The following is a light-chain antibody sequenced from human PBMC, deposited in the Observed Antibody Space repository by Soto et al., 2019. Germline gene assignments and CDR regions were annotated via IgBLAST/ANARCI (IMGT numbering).Light chain of an antibody. J-gene: IGKJ1*01. CDR2: GAS. Sequence: EIVLTQSPATLSSSPGERATFSCRASQSVSSSYIAWYQQKRGQAPRRLIYGASIRATGIPDRFSGSGSGTDFTLTISRLEPEDFALYYCQQYHTSPLTFGQGTKVDIK. CDR1: QSVSSSY. V-gene: IGKV3-20*01. CDR3: QQYHTSPLT.